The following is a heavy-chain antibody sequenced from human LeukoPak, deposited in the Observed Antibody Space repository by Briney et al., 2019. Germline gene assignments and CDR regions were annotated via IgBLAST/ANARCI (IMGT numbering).Heavy chain of an antibody. CDR3: ARDEGLRSPSYYYGMDV. Sequence: SETLSLTCTVSGGSISSGGYYWSWIRQHPGKGLEWIGYINYSGSTYYNPSLKSRVTISVDTSKNQFSLKLSSVTAADTAVYYCARDEGLRSPSYYYGMDVWGQGTTVTVSS. V-gene: IGHV4-31*03. CDR1: GGSISSGGYY. D-gene: IGHD3-3*01. J-gene: IGHJ6*02. CDR2: INYSGST.